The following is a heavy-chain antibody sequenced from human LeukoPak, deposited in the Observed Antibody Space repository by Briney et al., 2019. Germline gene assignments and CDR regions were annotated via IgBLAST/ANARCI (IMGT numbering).Heavy chain of an antibody. CDR3: ARVHQTGYSIFDI. CDR1: GGSISSGGYY. Sequence: SETLSLTCTVSGGSISSGGYYWSWIRQHPGKGLEWIGYIYYSGSTYYNPSLKSRVTISVDTSKNHFSLKLSSVTAADTAVYYCARVHQTGYSIFDIWGQGTTVAVSS. V-gene: IGHV4-31*03. CDR2: IYYSGST. D-gene: IGHD3-9*01. J-gene: IGHJ3*02.